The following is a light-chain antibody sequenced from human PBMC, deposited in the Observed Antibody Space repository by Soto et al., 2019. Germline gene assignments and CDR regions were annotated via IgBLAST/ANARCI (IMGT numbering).Light chain of an antibody. V-gene: IGLV1-44*01. Sequence: QTVVTQPPSASGTPGQRVTISCSGSRSNIGTNTANWYQQLPGTAPKLVIYSNNQRPSGVAARFSGSKSGTSASLAIIGLQSEDEAHYYCAAWDDSLNGPVFGGGTKLTVL. CDR1: RSNIGTNT. CDR3: AAWDDSLNGPV. CDR2: SNN. J-gene: IGLJ2*01.